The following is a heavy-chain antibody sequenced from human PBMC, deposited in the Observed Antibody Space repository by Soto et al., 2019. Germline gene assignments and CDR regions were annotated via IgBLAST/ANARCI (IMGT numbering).Heavy chain of an antibody. CDR1: GFTFSSYG. D-gene: IGHD1-26*01. Sequence: QVQLVESGGGVVQPGRSLRLSCAASGFTFSSYGMHWVRQAPGKGLEWVAVISYDGSNKYYADSVKGRFTISRDNSKNTLYLQMNSLRAEDTAVYYCAKDEWELLSSAASIGAFDIWGQGTMFTVSS. V-gene: IGHV3-30*18. CDR3: AKDEWELLSSAASIGAFDI. CDR2: ISYDGSNK. J-gene: IGHJ3*02.